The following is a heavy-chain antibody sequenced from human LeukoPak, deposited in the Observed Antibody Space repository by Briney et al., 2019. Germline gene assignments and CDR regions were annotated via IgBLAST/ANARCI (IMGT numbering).Heavy chain of an antibody. CDR2: INHSGST. Sequence: SETLSLTCAAYGGSFSGYYWTWIRQPPGKGLEWIGEINHSGSTNYNPSLKSRVTISVDTSKNQFSLKLSSVTAADTAVYYCARGGDIVVVPAARNNWFDPWGQGTLVTVSS. CDR1: GGSFSGYY. CDR3: ARGGDIVVVPAARNNWFDP. J-gene: IGHJ5*02. D-gene: IGHD2-2*01. V-gene: IGHV4-34*01.